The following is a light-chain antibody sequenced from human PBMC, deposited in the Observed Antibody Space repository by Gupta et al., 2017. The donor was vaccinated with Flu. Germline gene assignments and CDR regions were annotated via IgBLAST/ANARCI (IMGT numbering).Light chain of an antibody. CDR1: QILLHSNGYNY. CDR2: LGS. J-gene: IGKJ1*01. CDR3: MQALQTWT. V-gene: IGKV2-28*01. Sequence: DIVMTQSSLSLPVTPGEPASISCRSSQILLHSNGYNYLDWYLQKPGQSPQLLIYLGSNRASGVPDRFSGSGSGTDFTLKISRVEAEDVGVYYCMQALQTWTFGQGTKVEIK.